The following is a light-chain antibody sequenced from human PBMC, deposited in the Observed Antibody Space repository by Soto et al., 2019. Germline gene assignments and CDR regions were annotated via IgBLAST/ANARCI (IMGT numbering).Light chain of an antibody. CDR2: EGS. Sequence: QSVLTQPASVSGSPGQSITISCTGTSSDVGSYKFVSWHQQHPGKAPKFMIYEGSKRPSGVSNGFSGSKSGNTASLTISGLQAEDEADYYCFSYAGNRGVFGGGTQLTVL. CDR1: SSDVGSYKF. V-gene: IGLV2-23*01. J-gene: IGLJ2*01. CDR3: FSYAGNRGV.